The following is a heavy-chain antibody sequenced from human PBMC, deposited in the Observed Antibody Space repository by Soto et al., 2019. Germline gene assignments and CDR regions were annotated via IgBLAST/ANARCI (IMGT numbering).Heavy chain of an antibody. CDR1: GGLFSSFA. CDR3: ARGGGPYGWFNEF. Sequence: QEQLVQSGAEVKKPGSSVKVSCKDSGGLFSSFAISWVRQAPGQGLEWMGGTIPVFGTTNYAEKFQGRVTITPDESTNTAAVELSSLASDDTARYSSARGGGPYGWFNEFWGQGNQWTDSS. J-gene: IGHJ4*02. D-gene: IGHD3-10*01. CDR2: TIPVFGTT. V-gene: IGHV1-69*01.